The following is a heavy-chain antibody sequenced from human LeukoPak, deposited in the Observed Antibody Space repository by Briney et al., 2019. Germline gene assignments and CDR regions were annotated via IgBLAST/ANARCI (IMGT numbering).Heavy chain of an antibody. Sequence: SQTLSLTCAISGDSVSRDSIAWNWIRQSPSRGLEWLGRTYYRSKWYNDYAVSVKSRITINPDTSRNQFSLQLNSVTPEDTAVYYCARGSSSNSWYFDYWGQGTLVTVSS. J-gene: IGHJ4*02. CDR1: GDSVSRDSIA. V-gene: IGHV6-1*01. CDR3: ARGSSSNSWYFDY. CDR2: TYYRSKWYN. D-gene: IGHD6-13*01.